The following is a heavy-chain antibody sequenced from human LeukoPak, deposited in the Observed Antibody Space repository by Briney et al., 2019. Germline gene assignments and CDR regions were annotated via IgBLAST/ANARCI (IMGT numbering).Heavy chain of an antibody. Sequence: GGSLRLSCAASAFTFSDYSMNWVRQAPGKGLEWISYISGRSSTIYYADSVRGRFTISRDNAKNSMYLQMNSLRAEDTAVYYCARDRLTSGSYFFDYWGQGTLVTVSP. CDR3: ARDRLTSGSYFFDY. CDR2: ISGRSSTI. D-gene: IGHD1-26*01. J-gene: IGHJ4*02. CDR1: AFTFSDYS. V-gene: IGHV3-48*01.